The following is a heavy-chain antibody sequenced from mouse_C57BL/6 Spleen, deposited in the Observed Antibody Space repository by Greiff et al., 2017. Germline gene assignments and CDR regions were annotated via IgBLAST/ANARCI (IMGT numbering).Heavy chain of an antibody. CDR3: ARSGPYDPPAGAMDD. CDR2: INPSNGGT. Sequence: QVQLQQPGTELVKPGASVKLSCKASGYTFTSYWMHWVKQRPGQGLEWIGNINPSNGGTNYNQKFKSKATLTVDKSSSTAYMQLSSLASEDSAVYYCARSGPYDPPAGAMDDWGQGTTVTVSS. D-gene: IGHD2-3*01. CDR1: GYTFTSYW. J-gene: IGHJ4*01. V-gene: IGHV1-53*01.